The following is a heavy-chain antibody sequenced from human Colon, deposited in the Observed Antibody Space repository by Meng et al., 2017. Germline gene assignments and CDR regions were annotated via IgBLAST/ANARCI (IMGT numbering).Heavy chain of an antibody. CDR1: EYTFTSYD. Sequence: VQVVQSGAEVKKPGASVKVSCKTSEYTFTSYDIEWVRQATGQGLEWMGWMNPNTGKTGYAQKFQGRVTMTRNTSISTAYMELGSLSAEDTAVYFCARVSGFGQNFIRFWGQGTLVTVSS. D-gene: IGHD3-3*01. CDR2: MNPNTGKT. J-gene: IGHJ4*02. CDR3: ARVSGFGQNFIRF. V-gene: IGHV1-8*01.